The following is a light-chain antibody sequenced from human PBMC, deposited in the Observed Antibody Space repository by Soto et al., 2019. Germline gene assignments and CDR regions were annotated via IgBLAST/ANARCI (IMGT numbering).Light chain of an antibody. Sequence: QSVLTQPPSASGTPGQRVTISCSGSSSNIGSNIVNWYQQLPGTAPKILIYTNNQRPSGVPDRFSDSKSGTSASLAISGLQSEDEAGYYCAAWDGSLQTWVFGGGTKVTVL. V-gene: IGLV1-44*01. CDR3: AAWDGSLQTWV. CDR1: SSNIGSNI. CDR2: TNN. J-gene: IGLJ3*02.